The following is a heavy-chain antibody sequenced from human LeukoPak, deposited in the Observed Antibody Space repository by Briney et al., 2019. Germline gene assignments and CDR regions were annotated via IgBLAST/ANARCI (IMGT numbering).Heavy chain of an antibody. CDR1: GGSFSGYY. J-gene: IGHJ4*02. CDR2: INHSGST. Sequence: SETLSLTCAVYGGSFSGYYWSWIRQPPGKGLEWIGEINHSGSTNYNPSLKSRLTMSVDTSKNQFSLKLSSVTAADTAVYYCASQPSSGGYYFDYWGQGNLVTVSS. V-gene: IGHV4-34*01. CDR3: ASQPSSGGYYFDY. D-gene: IGHD6-19*01.